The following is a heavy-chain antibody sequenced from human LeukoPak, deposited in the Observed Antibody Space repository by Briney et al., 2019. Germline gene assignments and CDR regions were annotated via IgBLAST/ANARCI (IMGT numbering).Heavy chain of an antibody. V-gene: IGHV3-20*04. CDR2: INWNGGST. D-gene: IGHD2-15*01. J-gene: IGHJ3*02. CDR1: GFTFDDYG. Sequence: GGSLRLSCAASGFTFDDYGMSWVRQAPGKGQEWVSGINWNGGSTGYADSAKGRFTISRDNAKNSLYLQMNSLRAEDTALYYCARDCSGGSCYDAFDIWGQGTMVTVSS. CDR3: ARDCSGGSCYDAFDI.